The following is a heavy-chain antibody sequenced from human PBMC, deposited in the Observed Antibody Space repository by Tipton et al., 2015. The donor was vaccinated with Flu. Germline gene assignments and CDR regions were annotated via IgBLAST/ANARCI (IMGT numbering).Heavy chain of an antibody. CDR3: ARRDYSNYVSEPKNWFDP. D-gene: IGHD4-11*01. CDR2: IYTTGST. V-gene: IGHV4-61*02. CDR1: GGSISSGSYY. J-gene: IGHJ5*02. Sequence: TLSLTCTVSGGSISSGSYYWSWIRQPAGKGLEWIGRIYTTGSTNYNPSLKSRVTISVDTSKKQFSLKLNSVTVADTAVYYCARRDYSNYVSEPKNWFDPWGQGTLVTVSS.